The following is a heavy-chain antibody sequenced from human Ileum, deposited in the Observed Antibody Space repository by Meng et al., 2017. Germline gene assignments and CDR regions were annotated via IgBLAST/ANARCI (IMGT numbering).Heavy chain of an antibody. CDR2: ISSGVADT. CDR1: GFTFTSYP. J-gene: IGHJ4*02. V-gene: IGHV3-23*03. D-gene: IGHD3-10*01. Sequence: GESLKISCAASGFTFTSYPMSWVRQTPGKGLEWVSHISSGVADTQYIDSVKGRFTISRDNSKNTLSLQMNSLRAEDTAVYYCAKGTTTPPGTGWGYYGDYWGQGTLVTVSS. CDR3: AKGTTTPPGTGWGYYGDY.